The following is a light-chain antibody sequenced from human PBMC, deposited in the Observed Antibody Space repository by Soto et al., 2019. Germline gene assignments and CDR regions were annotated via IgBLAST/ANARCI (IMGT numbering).Light chain of an antibody. CDR3: HQYNNWPPIT. CDR1: QSVTTN. V-gene: IGKV3-15*01. CDR2: GAS. Sequence: EVEMTQSPATLSVSPGETATLHCRASQSVTTNMAWYQQKPGQAPRLLIYGASTRATGIPARFSGSGSGTDFTLTISSLQSEDFALYYCHQYNNWPPITFGQGTRLEIK. J-gene: IGKJ5*01.